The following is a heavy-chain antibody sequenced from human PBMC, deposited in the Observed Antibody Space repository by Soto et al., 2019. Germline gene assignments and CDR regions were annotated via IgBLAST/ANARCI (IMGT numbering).Heavy chain of an antibody. CDR1: GGSISSSNW. Sequence: SETLSLTCAVSGGSISSSNWWSWVRQPPGKGLEWIGEIYHSGSTNYNPSLKSRVTISVDKSKNQFSLKLSSVTAADTAVYYFARHSICWLYYYYCYGMDFWRQGTTVTVSS. V-gene: IGHV4-4*02. J-gene: IGHJ6*01. CDR3: ARHSICWLYYYYCYGMDF. D-gene: IGHD3-3*02. CDR2: IYHSGST.